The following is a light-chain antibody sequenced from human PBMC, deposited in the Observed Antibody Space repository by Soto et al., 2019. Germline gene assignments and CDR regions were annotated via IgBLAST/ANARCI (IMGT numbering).Light chain of an antibody. V-gene: IGLV2-14*01. Sequence: QSVLTQPASVSGSPGQSVTISCTGTSSDVGAYNLVSWYQQYPGKAPKLMIYEVSNRPSGVSNRFSGSKSGNKASLTISGLQAEDEADYYCCTSYQGGGKYVFGTGSKVTVL. J-gene: IGLJ1*01. CDR1: SSDVGAYNL. CDR2: EVS. CDR3: TSYQGGGKYV.